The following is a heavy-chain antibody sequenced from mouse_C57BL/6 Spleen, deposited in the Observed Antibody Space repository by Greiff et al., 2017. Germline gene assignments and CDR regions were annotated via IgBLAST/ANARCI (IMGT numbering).Heavy chain of an antibody. V-gene: IGHV1-81*01. CDR2: IYPRSGNT. CDR1: GYTFTSYG. D-gene: IGHD2-5*01. Sequence: VKLMESGAELARPGASVKLSCKASGYTFTSYGISWVKQRTGQGLEWIGEIYPRSGNTYYNEKFKGKGTLTADKSSSTAYMGLRSLTSEDSAVYFCARFHYSNSYAMDYWGQGTSVTVSS. J-gene: IGHJ4*01. CDR3: ARFHYSNSYAMDY.